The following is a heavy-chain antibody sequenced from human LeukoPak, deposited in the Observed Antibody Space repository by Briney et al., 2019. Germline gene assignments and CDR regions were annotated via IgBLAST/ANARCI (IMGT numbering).Heavy chain of an antibody. D-gene: IGHD3-10*01. V-gene: IGHV3-21*01. Sequence: GGSLRLSCAASGFTFSSYAMSWVRQAPGKGLEWVSSISSSSSYIYYADSVKGRFTISRDNAKNPLYLQMNSLRAEDTAVYYCARDLSGQLGSSFDYWGQGTLVTVSS. J-gene: IGHJ4*02. CDR3: ARDLSGQLGSSFDY. CDR1: GFTFSSYA. CDR2: ISSSSSYI.